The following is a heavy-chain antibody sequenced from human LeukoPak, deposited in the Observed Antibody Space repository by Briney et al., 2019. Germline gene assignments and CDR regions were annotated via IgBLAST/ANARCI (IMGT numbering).Heavy chain of an antibody. Sequence: GGSLRLSCAPSGFTFSRNGLHWVRQAPGKGLEWVAYIRNDGSDKYYADSVEGRFTISRDDSKYTSYLQMNSLRLEDTAVYYCAKDFSWSFEYWGQGTLVTVSS. D-gene: IGHD2-15*01. CDR2: IRNDGSDK. J-gene: IGHJ4*02. CDR1: GFTFSRNG. CDR3: AKDFSWSFEY. V-gene: IGHV3-30*02.